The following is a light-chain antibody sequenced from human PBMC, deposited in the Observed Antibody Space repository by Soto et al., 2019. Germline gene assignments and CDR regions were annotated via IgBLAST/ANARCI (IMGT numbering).Light chain of an antibody. V-gene: IGKV1D-12*01. CDR1: QGISYW. J-gene: IGKJ4*01. CDR3: QQANSLPLT. CDR2: AAS. Sequence: DIQMTQSPSSVSASVGDRVTMTCRASQGISYWLAWYQQRPGKAPNLLIYAASSLQSGVPSRFSGTASGTDFTLTISSLQPEDFATYFCQQANSLPLTFGGGTKVEIK.